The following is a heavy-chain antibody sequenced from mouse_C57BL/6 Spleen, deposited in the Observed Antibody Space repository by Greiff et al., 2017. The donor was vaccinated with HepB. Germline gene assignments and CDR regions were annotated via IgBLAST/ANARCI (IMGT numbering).Heavy chain of an antibody. CDR1: GFNIKDDY. Sequence: VQLQQSGAELVRPGASVKLSCTASGFNIKDDYMPWVKQGPEQGLEWIGWIDPENGDTEYASKFQGKATITADTSSNTAYLQRSSLTSEDTAVYYCTSGNYGDWYFDVWGTGTTVTVSS. J-gene: IGHJ1*03. V-gene: IGHV14-4*01. D-gene: IGHD2-1*01. CDR2: IDPENGDT. CDR3: TSGNYGDWYFDV.